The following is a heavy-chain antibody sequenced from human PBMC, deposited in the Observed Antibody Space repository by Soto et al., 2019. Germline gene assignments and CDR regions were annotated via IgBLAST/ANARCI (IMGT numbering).Heavy chain of an antibody. J-gene: IGHJ5*02. CDR2: INHSGST. D-gene: IGHD3-3*01. CDR1: GGSFSGYY. V-gene: IGHV4-34*01. Sequence: SETLSLTCAVYGGSFSGYYWSWIRQHPGKGLEWIGEINHSGSTNYNPSLKSRVTISVDTSKNQFSLKLSSVTAADTAVYYCARVVVEDDFWSGYPNWFDPWGQGTLVTGSS. CDR3: ARVVVEDDFWSGYPNWFDP.